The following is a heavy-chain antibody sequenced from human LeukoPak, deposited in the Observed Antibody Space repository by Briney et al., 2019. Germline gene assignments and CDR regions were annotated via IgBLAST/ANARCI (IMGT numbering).Heavy chain of an antibody. CDR2: IKQDGSEK. V-gene: IGHV3-7*01. CDR1: GFTVSSNY. D-gene: IGHD4-17*01. J-gene: IGHJ4*02. Sequence: GGSLRLSCAASGFTVSSNYMSWVRQAPGKGLEWVANIKQDGSEKYYVDSVKGRFTISRDNAKNSLYLQMNSLRAEDTAVYYCARVPNGDYNFDYWGQGTLVTVSS. CDR3: ARVPNGDYNFDY.